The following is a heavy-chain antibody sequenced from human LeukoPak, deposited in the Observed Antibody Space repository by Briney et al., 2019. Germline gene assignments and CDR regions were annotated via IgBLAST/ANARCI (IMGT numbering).Heavy chain of an antibody. J-gene: IGHJ5*02. CDR3: ARDFVVRGVINEYNWFDP. CDR1: GGTFSSYA. CDR2: IIPIFGTA. V-gene: IGHV1-69*13. D-gene: IGHD3-10*01. Sequence: SVKVSCKASGGTFSSYAISWVRQAPGQGLEWMGGIIPIFGTANYAQKFQGRVTITADESTSTAYMELSSLRSEDTAVYYCARDFVVRGVINEYNWFDPWGQGTLVTVSS.